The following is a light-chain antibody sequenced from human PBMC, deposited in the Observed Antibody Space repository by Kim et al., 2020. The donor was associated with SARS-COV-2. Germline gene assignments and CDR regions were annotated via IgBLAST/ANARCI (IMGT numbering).Light chain of an antibody. CDR3: AAWDGSLKSRL. V-gene: IGLV1-44*01. J-gene: IGLJ2*01. Sequence: QSVLTQPPSASGTTGQRVTISCSGSSSNIGSNPVNWYQQFPGTAPKLLIYSNNQRPSGVPDRFSGSKSGTSASLAISGLQSEDEAYYYCAAWDGSLKSRLFGGGTNLTVL. CDR2: SNN. CDR1: SSNIGSNP.